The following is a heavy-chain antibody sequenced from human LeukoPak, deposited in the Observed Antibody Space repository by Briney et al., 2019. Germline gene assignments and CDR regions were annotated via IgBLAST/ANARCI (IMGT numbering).Heavy chain of an antibody. Sequence: SETLSLTCTVSGGSISGYFWSWIRQPPGKGLEWIGHIYYSGSTTYNPSLKSRVTITVDTSKNRFSLKLSSVTAADTAVYYCARDKSADYWGQGTLITVSS. J-gene: IGHJ4*02. V-gene: IGHV4-59*01. CDR3: ARDKSADY. CDR2: IYYSGST. CDR1: GGSISGYF.